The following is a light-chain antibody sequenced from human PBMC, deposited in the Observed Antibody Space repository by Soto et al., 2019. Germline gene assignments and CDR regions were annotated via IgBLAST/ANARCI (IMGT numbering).Light chain of an antibody. V-gene: IGKV3-20*01. CDR1: QSVSSSY. CDR2: GAS. CDR3: QQYGSSPPIT. J-gene: IGKJ4*01. Sequence: EIVLTQSPGTLSLSPGERATLSCRASQSVSSSYLAWYQQKPGQAPRLLIYGASSRATGIPDRFSGSRSGTDFTLPISRLEPEDFAVYYCQQYGSSPPITFGGGTKVEIK.